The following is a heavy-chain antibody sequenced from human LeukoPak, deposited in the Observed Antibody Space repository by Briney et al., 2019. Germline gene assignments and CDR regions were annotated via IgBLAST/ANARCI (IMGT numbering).Heavy chain of an antibody. V-gene: IGHV3-30-3*01. Sequence: GGSLRLSCEASGFTFRNYVIHWVRQAPGKGLEWVAVTSSDLNVKLYADSVKGRFTISRDNSRSTLYLQMNSLRPEDTAIYYCAREGYYGSGSPPSLYFDYWGQGTLVTASS. D-gene: IGHD3-10*01. CDR2: TSSDLNVK. J-gene: IGHJ4*02. CDR3: AREGYYGSGSPPSLYFDY. CDR1: GFTFRNYV.